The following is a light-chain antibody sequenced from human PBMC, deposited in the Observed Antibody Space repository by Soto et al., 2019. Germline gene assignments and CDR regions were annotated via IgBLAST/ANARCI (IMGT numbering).Light chain of an antibody. Sequence: QSALAQPASVSGSPGQSITISCTGTSSDVGGYDYVSWYQLHPGKAPKLMVFEVNNRPSGVSYRFSGSKAGNTASLTISGLLDDDEADYFCASFRSGTILVFGSGTKVTVL. CDR3: ASFRSGTILV. V-gene: IGLV2-14*01. CDR1: SSDVGGYDY. J-gene: IGLJ1*01. CDR2: EVN.